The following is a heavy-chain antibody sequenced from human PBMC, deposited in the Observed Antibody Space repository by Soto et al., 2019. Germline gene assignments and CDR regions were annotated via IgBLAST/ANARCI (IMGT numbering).Heavy chain of an antibody. Sequence: ASVKVSCKASGYTFTSYGISWVRQAPGQGLEWMGWISAYNGNTNYAQKLQGRVTMTTDTSTSTAYMELRSLRSDDTAVYYCARDISTYYYDSSGYFPDGFDIWGQGTMVTVPS. D-gene: IGHD3-22*01. J-gene: IGHJ3*02. CDR1: GYTFTSYG. CDR3: ARDISTYYYDSSGYFPDGFDI. CDR2: ISAYNGNT. V-gene: IGHV1-18*01.